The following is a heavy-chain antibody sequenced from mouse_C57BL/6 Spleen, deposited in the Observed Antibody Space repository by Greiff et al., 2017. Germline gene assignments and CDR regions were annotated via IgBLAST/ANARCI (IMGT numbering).Heavy chain of an antibody. J-gene: IGHJ4*01. CDR1: GYAFSSYW. V-gene: IGHV1-80*01. Sequence: QVQLKESGAELVKPGASVKISCKASGYAFSSYWMNWVKQRPGKGLEWIGQIYPGDGDTNYNGKFKGKATLTADKSSSTAYMQLSSLTSEDSAVYFCARSVYDYDYARDYWGQGTSVTVSS. CDR3: ARSVYDYDYARDY. D-gene: IGHD2-4*01. CDR2: IYPGDGDT.